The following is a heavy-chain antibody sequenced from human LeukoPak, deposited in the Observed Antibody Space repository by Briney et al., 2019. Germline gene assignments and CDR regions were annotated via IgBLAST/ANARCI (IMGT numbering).Heavy chain of an antibody. Sequence: PGGSLRLSCAASGFTVSSNYMSWVRQAPGKGLEWVAVIWYGGSNKYYADSVKGRFTISRDNSKNTLYLQMNSLRAEDTAVYYCAKDGGQYYFDYWGQGTLVTVSS. CDR2: IWYGGSNK. V-gene: IGHV3-30*02. D-gene: IGHD2-15*01. J-gene: IGHJ4*02. CDR3: AKDGGQYYFDY. CDR1: GFTVSSNY.